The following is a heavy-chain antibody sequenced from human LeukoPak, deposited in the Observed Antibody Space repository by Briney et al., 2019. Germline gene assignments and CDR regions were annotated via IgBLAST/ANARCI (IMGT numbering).Heavy chain of an antibody. CDR3: ARTNYYSNYDWFDP. Sequence: ASVRVPCKASGGTFSSYAISWVRQAPGQGLEWMGGIIPIFGTANYAQKFQGRVTITADESTSTAYMELSSLRSEDTAVYYCARTNYYSNYDWFDPWGQGTLVTVSS. CDR1: GGTFSSYA. V-gene: IGHV1-69*13. D-gene: IGHD4-11*01. CDR2: IIPIFGTA. J-gene: IGHJ5*02.